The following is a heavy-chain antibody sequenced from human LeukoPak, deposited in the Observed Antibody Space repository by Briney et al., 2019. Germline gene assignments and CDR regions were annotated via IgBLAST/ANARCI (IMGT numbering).Heavy chain of an antibody. D-gene: IGHD1-20*01. J-gene: IGHJ4*02. CDR1: GFTFSDYY. CDR2: ISSSANTL. V-gene: IGHV3-11*01. Sequence: GGSLRLSCAASGFTFSDYYMNWIRQAPGKGLEWVSYISSSANTLYYADSVKGRFTISRDNAKNSLYLQMNSLRAEDTAVYYCARDFNPYNWTFWDYWGQGTLVTVSS. CDR3: ARDFNPYNWTFWDY.